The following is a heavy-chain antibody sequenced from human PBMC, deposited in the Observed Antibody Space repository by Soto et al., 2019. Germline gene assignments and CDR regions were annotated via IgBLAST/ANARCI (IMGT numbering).Heavy chain of an antibody. J-gene: IGHJ3*02. CDR2: ISSSGSTI. V-gene: IGHV3-11*01. D-gene: IGHD3-10*01. CDR3: ATDMVRGDDAFDI. Sequence: PGGSLRLSCAASGFTFSDYYMSWIRQAPGKGLEWVSYISSSGSTIYYADSVKGRFTISRDNAQNSLYLQMNSLRAEDTAVYYCATDMVRGDDAFDIWVQGTMVTVSS. CDR1: GFTFSDYY.